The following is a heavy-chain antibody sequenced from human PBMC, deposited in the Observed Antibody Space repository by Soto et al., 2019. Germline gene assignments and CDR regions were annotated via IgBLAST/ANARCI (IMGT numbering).Heavy chain of an antibody. CDR1: GDSVSSNSAA. Sequence: SQTLSLTCAISGDSVSSNSAAWNWIRQSPSRGLEWLGRTYYGSKWYNDYAESVRSRITINADTSKNQFSLHLNSVTPEDTAVYYCARDGNWLPDYWGQGALVTVSS. CDR3: ARDGNWLPDY. D-gene: IGHD1-1*01. V-gene: IGHV6-1*01. J-gene: IGHJ4*02. CDR2: TYYGSKWYN.